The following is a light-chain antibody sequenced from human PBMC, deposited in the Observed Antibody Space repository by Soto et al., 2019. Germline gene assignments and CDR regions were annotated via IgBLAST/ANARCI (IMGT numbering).Light chain of an antibody. CDR3: QSYDSSNPDVV. CDR2: EDN. V-gene: IGLV6-57*03. Sequence: NFMLTQPHSVSESPGKTVTISYTRSSGSIASNYVQWYQQRPGSAPTTVIYEDNQRPSGVPDRFSGSIDSSSNSASLTISGLKTEDEADYYCQSYDSSNPDVVFGGGTQLTVL. CDR1: SGSIASNY. J-gene: IGLJ2*01.